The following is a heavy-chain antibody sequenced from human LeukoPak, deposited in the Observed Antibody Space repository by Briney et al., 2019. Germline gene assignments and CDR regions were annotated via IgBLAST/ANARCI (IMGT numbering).Heavy chain of an antibody. CDR1: GFTFTSSA. CDR2: IVVGSGNT. CDR3: VADKDIVVARPPYYFDY. D-gene: IGHD2-15*01. J-gene: IGHJ4*02. V-gene: IGHV1-58*02. Sequence: ASVKVSCKASGFTFTSSAIQWVRQARGQRLEWIGWIVVGSGNTNYAQKFQERVTITRDMSTTTAHMELSSLRSEDTAVYYCVADKDIVVARPPYYFDYWGQGTLVTVSS.